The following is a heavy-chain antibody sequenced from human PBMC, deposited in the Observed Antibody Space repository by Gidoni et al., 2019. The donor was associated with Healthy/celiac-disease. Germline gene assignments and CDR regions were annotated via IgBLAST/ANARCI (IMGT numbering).Heavy chain of an antibody. CDR1: GCSRSTRGVG. Sequence: QITLKESGPTLVKPTQTLTLTCTFSGCSRSTRGVGLGWIRQPPGKALEWLALIYCNDDRSYNPYLKSRITITTNTSKNHVVLTMTNMNPVDTATYFCAQFPLGYCSSTSDRSFDYWGQGTLVTVSS. CDR2: IYCNDDR. V-gene: IGHV2-5*01. J-gene: IGHJ4*02. CDR3: AQFPLGYCSSTSDRSFDY. D-gene: IGHD2-2*01.